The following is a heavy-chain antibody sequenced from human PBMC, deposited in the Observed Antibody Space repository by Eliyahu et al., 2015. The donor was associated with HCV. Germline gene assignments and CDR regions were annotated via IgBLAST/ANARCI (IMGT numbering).Heavy chain of an antibody. CDR2: ISRSSTYI. CDR1: GFIFSSYS. J-gene: IGHJ3*02. D-gene: IGHD1/OR15-1a*01. V-gene: IGHV3-21*01. CDR3: ARDPSNNGDAFDI. Sequence: EVQLVESGGGLVKPGGSLRLSCAASGFIFSSYSMNWVRQAPGKGLEWVSAISRSSTYIYQADSVKGRFTISRDNAKNSLYLQMNSLRAEDTAVYYCARDPSNNGDAFDIWGQGTMVTVSS.